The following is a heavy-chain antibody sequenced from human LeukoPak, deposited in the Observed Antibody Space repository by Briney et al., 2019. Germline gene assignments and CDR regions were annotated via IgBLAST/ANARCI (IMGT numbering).Heavy chain of an antibody. J-gene: IGHJ3*02. Sequence: GGSLRLSCAASGFTFSSYWMHWVRRAPGKGLVWVSRINSDGSSTSYADSVKGRFTISRDNAKNTLYLQMNSLRAEDTAVYYCARVLYYYDSSGPFDIWGQGTMVTVSS. CDR1: GFTFSSYW. CDR2: INSDGSST. D-gene: IGHD3-22*01. V-gene: IGHV3-74*01. CDR3: ARVLYYYDSSGPFDI.